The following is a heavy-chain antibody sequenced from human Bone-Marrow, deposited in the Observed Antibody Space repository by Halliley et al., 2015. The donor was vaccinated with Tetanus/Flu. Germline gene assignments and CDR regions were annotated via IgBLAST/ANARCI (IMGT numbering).Heavy chain of an antibody. CDR3: ARRGCTRGSCYVDDAFDI. J-gene: IGHJ3*02. Sequence: PGDSHTRYTPSFQGQITISADKSINTAYLQWSSLQASDTAVYYCARRGCTRGSCYVDDAFDIWGQGTRVTVSS. D-gene: IGHD2-15*01. V-gene: IGHV5-51*01. CDR2: PGDSHT.